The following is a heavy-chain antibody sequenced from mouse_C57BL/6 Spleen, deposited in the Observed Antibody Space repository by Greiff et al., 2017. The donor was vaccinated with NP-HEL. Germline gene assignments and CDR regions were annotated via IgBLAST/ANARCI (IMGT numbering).Heavy chain of an antibody. CDR2: IWAGGST. D-gene: IGHD2-12*01. J-gene: IGHJ2*01. V-gene: IGHV2-9*02. CDR1: GYSLTRYG. Sequence: QVQLKQSGPGLVAPSQSLSITCTVYGYSLTRYGVHWVRQPPGKGLEWLGLIWAGGSTNYNWALMSRLSISIDNSKGLVFLIMNSLQTDDTAMYYCARSAIWGQGTTLTVSS. CDR3: ARSAI.